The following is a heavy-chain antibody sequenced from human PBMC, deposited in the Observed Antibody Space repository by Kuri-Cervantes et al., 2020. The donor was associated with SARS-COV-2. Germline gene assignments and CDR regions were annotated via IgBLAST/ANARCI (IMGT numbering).Heavy chain of an antibody. Sequence: GGSLRLSCAASGFTFSSYAMHWVRQAPGKGLEWVAVTTDDGTNKYYADSVKGRFTISRDNSKNTLYLQMTSLRPGDTAIYYCARPRKPVYYYHGMDVWGQGTMVTVSS. CDR3: ARPRKPVYYYHGMDV. CDR2: TTDDGTNK. CDR1: GFTFSSYA. V-gene: IGHV3-30-3*01. J-gene: IGHJ6*02. D-gene: IGHD1-14*01.